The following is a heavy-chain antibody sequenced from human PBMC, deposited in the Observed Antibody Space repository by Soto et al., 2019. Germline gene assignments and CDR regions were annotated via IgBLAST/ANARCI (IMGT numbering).Heavy chain of an antibody. J-gene: IGHJ4*02. V-gene: IGHV3-23*01. CDR2: ISSSGDHT. D-gene: IGHD4-4*01. CDR3: AKLIRPGLQFFEF. Sequence: EVQLLESGGGLVQPGGSLRLSCAASGFTFSDYAMSWVRQAPGKGLDWVSAISSSGDHTFYADSVKGRFTISRDNSKNTLYLQVNSLRAEDTAVYYCAKLIRPGLQFFEFWGQGTLVTLSS. CDR1: GFTFSDYA.